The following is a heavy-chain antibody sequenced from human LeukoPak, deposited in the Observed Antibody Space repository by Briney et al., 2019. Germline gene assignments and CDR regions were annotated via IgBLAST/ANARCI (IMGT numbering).Heavy chain of an antibody. CDR3: AKTTTDYSNSDDAFDI. D-gene: IGHD4-11*01. V-gene: IGHV3-23*01. Sequence: GGSLRLSCAASGFTFSSYAMNWVRQAPGKGLEWISSISGSGDNTYYADSVKGRFTISRDNSKNTLYLQMNSLRAEDTAVYYCAKTTTDYSNSDDAFDIWGQGTMVTVSS. J-gene: IGHJ3*02. CDR2: ISGSGDNT. CDR1: GFTFSSYA.